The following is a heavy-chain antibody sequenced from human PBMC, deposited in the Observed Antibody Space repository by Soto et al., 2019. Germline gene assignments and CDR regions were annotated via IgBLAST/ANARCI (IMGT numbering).Heavy chain of an antibody. CDR1: GFTFSSYW. Sequence: PGGSLRLSCAASGFTFSSYWMSWVRQAPGKGLEWVANIKQDGSEKYYVGSVKGRFTISRDNAKNSLYLQMNSLRAEDTAVYYCAREFWSGYYTGLRYYYYGMDVWGQGTTVTVSS. D-gene: IGHD3-3*01. CDR2: IKQDGSEK. CDR3: AREFWSGYYTGLRYYYYGMDV. J-gene: IGHJ6*02. V-gene: IGHV3-7*01.